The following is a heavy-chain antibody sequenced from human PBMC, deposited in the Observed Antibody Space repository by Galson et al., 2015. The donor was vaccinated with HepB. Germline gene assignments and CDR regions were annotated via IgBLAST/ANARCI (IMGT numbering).Heavy chain of an antibody. CDR1: GFTFTSSA. J-gene: IGHJ4*02. Sequence: SVKVSCKASGFTFTSSAVQWVRQARGQRLEWIGWIVVGSGNTNYAQKFQERVTITRDMSTSTAYMELSSLRSGDTAVYYCAADPDTAMVVDYWGQGTLVTVSS. V-gene: IGHV1-58*01. CDR3: AADPDTAMVVDY. CDR2: IVVGSGNT. D-gene: IGHD5-18*01.